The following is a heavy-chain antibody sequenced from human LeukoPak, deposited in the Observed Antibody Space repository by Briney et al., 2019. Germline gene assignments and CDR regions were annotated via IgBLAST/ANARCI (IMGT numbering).Heavy chain of an antibody. CDR3: ARVGDYYDSSGYYDWFDP. CDR1: GGTFSSYA. Sequence: WASVKVSCKASGGTFSSYAISWVRQAPGQGLEWMGRIIPIFGTANYAQKFQGRVTITTDESTSTAYMELSSLRSEDTAVYYCARVGDYYDSSGYYDWFDPWGQGTLVTVSS. D-gene: IGHD3-22*01. V-gene: IGHV1-69*05. J-gene: IGHJ5*02. CDR2: IIPIFGTA.